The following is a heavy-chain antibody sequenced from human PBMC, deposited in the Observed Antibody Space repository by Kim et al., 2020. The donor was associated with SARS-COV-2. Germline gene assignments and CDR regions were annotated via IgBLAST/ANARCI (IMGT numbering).Heavy chain of an antibody. Sequence: YNPSLKSRVTISVDTSKNQFSLRLSSVTAADTAVYYCAKGGGVTDWYFDLWGRGTLVTVSS. D-gene: IGHD3-16*01. J-gene: IGHJ2*01. CDR3: AKGGGVTDWYFDL. V-gene: IGHV4-59*01.